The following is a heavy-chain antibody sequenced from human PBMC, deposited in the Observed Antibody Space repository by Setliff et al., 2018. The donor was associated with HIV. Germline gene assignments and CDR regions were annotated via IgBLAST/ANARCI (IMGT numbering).Heavy chain of an antibody. Sequence: ASVKVSCKASGYTFTSYGISWVRQAPGQGLEWMGWINPYNGNTNYAQKLQGRVTMTTDTSTSTAYMDLRSLRSDDTAVYYCARWAWTLVRGVDYWGQGTLVTVSS. CDR3: ARWAWTLVRGVDY. J-gene: IGHJ4*02. D-gene: IGHD3-10*01. CDR2: INPYNGNT. V-gene: IGHV1-18*01. CDR1: GYTFTSYG.